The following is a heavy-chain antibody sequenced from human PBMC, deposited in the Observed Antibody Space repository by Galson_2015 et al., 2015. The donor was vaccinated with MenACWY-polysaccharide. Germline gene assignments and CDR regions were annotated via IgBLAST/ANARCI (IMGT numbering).Heavy chain of an antibody. CDR3: VRGRVTLGS. CDR2: IKQDEGEK. D-gene: IGHD2-21*02. J-gene: IGHJ5*01. V-gene: IGHV3-7*01. Sequence: SLRLSCAASEFIISGSWITWARQAPGKGLDRVANIKQDEGEKNYVDSVKGRFTISRDNAKNSLYLQMNSLRAEETAVYYRVRGRVTLGSWGHGTLVTVSS. CDR1: EFIISGSW.